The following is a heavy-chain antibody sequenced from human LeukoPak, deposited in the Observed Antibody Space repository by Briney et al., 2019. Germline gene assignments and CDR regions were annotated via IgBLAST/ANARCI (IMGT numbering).Heavy chain of an antibody. CDR1: GFTFSSYT. CDR2: ISGSGSSI. V-gene: IGHV3-48*01. D-gene: IGHD6-6*01. CDR3: AKSGGSSSGRYFDY. J-gene: IGHJ4*02. Sequence: GGSLRLSCAASGFTFSSYTMNWVRQAPGKGLEWVSCISGSGSSIYYADSVKGRFTISRDNAKNSLHLQMNSLRAEDTAVYYCAKSGGSSSGRYFDYWGQGTLVTVSS.